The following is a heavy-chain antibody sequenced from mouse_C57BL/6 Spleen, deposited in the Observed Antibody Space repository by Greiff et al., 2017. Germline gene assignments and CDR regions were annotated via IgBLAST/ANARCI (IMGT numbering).Heavy chain of an antibody. CDR2: ISSGSSTI. CDR1: GFTFSDYG. D-gene: IGHD4-1*01. J-gene: IGHJ4*01. V-gene: IGHV5-17*01. Sequence: DVTLVESGGGLVKPGGSLKLSCAASGFTFSDYGMHWVRQAPEKGLEWVAYISSGSSTIYYADTVKGRFTISRDNAKNTLFLQMTSLRSEDTAMYYCARVTGTGAMDYWGQGTSVTVSS. CDR3: ARVTGTGAMDY.